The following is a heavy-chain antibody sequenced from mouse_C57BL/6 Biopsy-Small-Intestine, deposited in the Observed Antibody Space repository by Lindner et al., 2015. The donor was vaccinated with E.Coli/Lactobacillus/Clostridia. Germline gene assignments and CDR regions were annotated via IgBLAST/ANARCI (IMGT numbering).Heavy chain of an antibody. Sequence: VQLQESGGGSVKPGGSLKLSCVASGVTFSDSGMHWVRQAPEKGLEWIAHISSGSNTIYYADTVKGRFTISRDNAKNILFLQMTSLRSEDTAMYYCARKDYTNYVSHWGQGTALTVSS. CDR2: ISSGSNTI. D-gene: IGHD2-5*01. CDR1: GVTFSDSG. V-gene: IGHV5-17*01. J-gene: IGHJ2*01. CDR3: ARKDYTNYVSH.